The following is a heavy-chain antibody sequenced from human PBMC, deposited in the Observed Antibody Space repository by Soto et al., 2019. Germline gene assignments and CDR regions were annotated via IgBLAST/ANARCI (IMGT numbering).Heavy chain of an antibody. D-gene: IGHD5-18*01. CDR2: IDPSDSYT. Sequence: PGESLKISCKGSGYSFTSYWISWVRQMPGKGLEWMGRIDPSDSYTNYSPSLQGHVTISADKSISTAYLQWSSLKASDTAMYYCARRLVVDTAMGFDYWGQGTLVTVSS. J-gene: IGHJ4*02. CDR3: ARRLVVDTAMGFDY. CDR1: GYSFTSYW. V-gene: IGHV5-10-1*01.